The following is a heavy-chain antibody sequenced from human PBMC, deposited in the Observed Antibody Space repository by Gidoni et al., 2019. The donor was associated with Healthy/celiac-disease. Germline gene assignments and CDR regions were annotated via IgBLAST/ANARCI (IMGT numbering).Heavy chain of an antibody. D-gene: IGHD6-13*01. CDR3: ARISIAAAGGDYYYYYGMDV. CDR2: IYYSGST. V-gene: IGHV4-39*01. CDR1: GGSISSSSYY. Sequence: QLQLQESGPGLVKPSETLSLTCTVSGGSISSSSYYWGWIRQPPGKGLEWIGSIYYSGSTYYNPSLKSRVTISVDTSKNQFSLKLSSVTAADTAVYYCARISIAAAGGDYYYYYGMDVWGQGTTVTVSS. J-gene: IGHJ6*02.